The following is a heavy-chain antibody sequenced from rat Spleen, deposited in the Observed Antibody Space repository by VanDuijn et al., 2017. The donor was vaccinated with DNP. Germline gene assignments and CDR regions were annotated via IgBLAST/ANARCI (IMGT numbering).Heavy chain of an antibody. CDR3: ARWVRYFDS. V-gene: IGHV3-1*01. CDR2: ISYSGGT. D-gene: IGHD4-5*01. Sequence: VQLQESGPGLVKPSQSLSLTCSVTGYSITSNYWGWIRKFPGNKMEYLGYISYSGGTNYNPSLKSRISIARDTSKNQFFLHLNSLTTEDTATYYCARWVRYFDSWGQGVMVTGSS. CDR1: GYSITSNY. J-gene: IGHJ2*01.